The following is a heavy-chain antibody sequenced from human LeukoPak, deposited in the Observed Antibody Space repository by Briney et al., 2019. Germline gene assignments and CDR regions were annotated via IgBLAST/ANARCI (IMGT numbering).Heavy chain of an antibody. D-gene: IGHD2-21*02. CDR2: IYPGDSDP. CDR1: GYSFTSYW. J-gene: IGHJ6*02. Sequence: HGESFKISCKGSGYSFTSYWIGWVPQIPGKGLEWMGIIYPGDSDPRYSPPFQGQVTISADKSISTAYLQWSRLKASDTAMYYCARQTADSRYGMDVWGQGTTVTVSS. CDR3: ARQTADSRYGMDV. V-gene: IGHV5-51*01.